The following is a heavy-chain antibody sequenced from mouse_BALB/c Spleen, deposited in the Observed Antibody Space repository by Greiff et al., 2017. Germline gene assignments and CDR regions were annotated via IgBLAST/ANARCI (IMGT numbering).Heavy chain of an antibody. CDR2: IYPGNSDT. V-gene: IGHV1-5*01. J-gene: IGHJ2*01. CDR1: GYTFTSYW. Sequence: VQLQQSGPQLVRPGASVKISCKASGYTFTSYWMHWVKQRPGQGLEWIGAIYPGNSDTSYNQKFKGKAKLTAVTSTSTAYMELSSLTNEDSAVYYCTREGYALFDYWGQGTTLTVSS. D-gene: IGHD3-1*01. CDR3: TREGYALFDY.